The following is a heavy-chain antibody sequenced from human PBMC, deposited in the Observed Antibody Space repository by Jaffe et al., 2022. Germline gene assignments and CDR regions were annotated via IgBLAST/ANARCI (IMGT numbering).Heavy chain of an antibody. CDR2: INTDGSTT. V-gene: IGHV3-74*01. Sequence: EVQVVESGGGLVQPGGSLRLSCAASGFTFSSFWMHWVRQAPGKGLEWVSRINTDGSTTNYADSVKGRFTISRDNAKNTLYLQMNFLRAEDTAVYYCVRSFSGKNDYWGQGTQVTVSS. CDR3: VRSFSGKNDY. CDR1: GFTFSSFW. J-gene: IGHJ4*02. D-gene: IGHD3-10*01.